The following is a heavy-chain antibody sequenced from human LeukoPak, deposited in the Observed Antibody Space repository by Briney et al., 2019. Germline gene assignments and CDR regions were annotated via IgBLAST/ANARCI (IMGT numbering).Heavy chain of an antibody. V-gene: IGHV4-39*07. CDR3: AKQVPAYSNLGDADNWFDP. Sequence: PSETLSLTCTVSGGSISSSSYYWGWIRQPPGKGLEWIGSIYYSGSTYYNPSLKSRVTISVDTPKNQFSLKLSSVTAADTAVYYCAKQVPAYSNLGDADNWFDPWGQGTLVTVSS. J-gene: IGHJ5*02. CDR1: GGSISSSSYY. CDR2: IYYSGST. D-gene: IGHD4-11*01.